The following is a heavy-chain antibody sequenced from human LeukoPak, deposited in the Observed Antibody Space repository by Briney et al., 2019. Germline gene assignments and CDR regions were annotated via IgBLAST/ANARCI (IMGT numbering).Heavy chain of an antibody. CDR2: ISYEGGNK. J-gene: IGHJ4*02. CDR1: GFTFSSYA. D-gene: IGHD2-2*01. Sequence: GGSLRLSCAASGFTFSSYAMHWVRQAPGKGLEWVAVISYEGGNKYYADSVKGRFTISRDNSKNTLYLQMNSLRAEDTAVYYCARDRRYCSSTSCYGVCDYWGQGTLVTVSS. V-gene: IGHV3-30*04. CDR3: ARDRRYCSSTSCYGVCDY.